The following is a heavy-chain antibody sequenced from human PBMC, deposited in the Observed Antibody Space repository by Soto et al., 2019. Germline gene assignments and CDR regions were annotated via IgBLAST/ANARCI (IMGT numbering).Heavy chain of an antibody. CDR2: MNPNSGNT. CDR1: GYTFTNYD. Sequence: QVQLVQSGAEVKKPGASVKDSCKASGYTFTNYDINWVRQATGQGLESMGWMNPNSGNTGYAQKFQGRVTMTRDTSISTAYMELSSLRSEDTAVYYCARGHSSSWLYGMDVWGQGTTVTVSS. D-gene: IGHD6-13*01. CDR3: ARGHSSSWLYGMDV. J-gene: IGHJ6*02. V-gene: IGHV1-8*01.